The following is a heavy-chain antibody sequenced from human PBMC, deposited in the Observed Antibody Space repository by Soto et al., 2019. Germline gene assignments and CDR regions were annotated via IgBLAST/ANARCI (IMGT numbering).Heavy chain of an antibody. V-gene: IGHV1-69*06. CDR2: IIPIFGTV. Sequence: QVQLVQSGAEVKKPGSSVKVSCKASGGTFSSYAISWVRQAPGQGLEWMGGIIPIFGTVNYAQKFQGRVTITADKSTSTAYMELSSLRAEDTAVYYCARGPDIVVVPAAIKGVPSWFDPWGQGTLVTVSS. D-gene: IGHD2-2*02. CDR3: ARGPDIVVVPAAIKGVPSWFDP. J-gene: IGHJ5*02. CDR1: GGTFSSYA.